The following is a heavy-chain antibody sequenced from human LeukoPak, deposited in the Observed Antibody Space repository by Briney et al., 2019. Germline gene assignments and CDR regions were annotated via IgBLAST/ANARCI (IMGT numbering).Heavy chain of an antibody. CDR2: IRVHNGDK. CDR1: GYMFTVYG. Sequence: EASVTVSCTASGYMFTVYGITWVRQAPGKGLEWMGSIRVHNGDKNYAQTFQGRLTMTTDTSATTAYMELRSLKSDDTAVYYCARDRYDVVVTFDFWGQGTMVTVSS. CDR3: ARDRYDVVVTFDF. J-gene: IGHJ3*01. D-gene: IGHD3-16*02. V-gene: IGHV1-18*01.